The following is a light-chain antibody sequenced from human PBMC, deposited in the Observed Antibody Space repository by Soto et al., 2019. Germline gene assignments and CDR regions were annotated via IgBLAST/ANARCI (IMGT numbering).Light chain of an antibody. CDR1: SSDVGGYNY. J-gene: IGLJ2*01. V-gene: IGLV2-14*01. CDR2: EVN. CDR3: SSYTSSSHVV. Sequence: QSALTQPASVSGSPGQSITISCTGTSSDVGGYNYVSWYQQHPGKAPKLMIYEVNNRPSGVSNRFSGSKSGNTASLTISGLQAEDEADYYCSSYTSSSHVVFGGGTKVTVL.